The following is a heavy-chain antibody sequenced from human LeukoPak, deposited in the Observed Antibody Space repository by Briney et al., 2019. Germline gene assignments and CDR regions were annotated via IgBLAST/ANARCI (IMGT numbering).Heavy chain of an antibody. V-gene: IGHV3-21*01. Sequence: KLGGSLRLSCAASGFTFSSYGMHWVRQAPGKGLEWVSFIDSSSRYIYQADSVKGRFTISRDNAKSSVFLQMNSLRAEDTAVYYCARVGGHCTSTSCPPPDYWGQGILVTVSS. CDR2: IDSSSRYI. D-gene: IGHD2-2*01. CDR1: GFTFSSYG. CDR3: ARVGGHCTSTSCPPPDY. J-gene: IGHJ4*02.